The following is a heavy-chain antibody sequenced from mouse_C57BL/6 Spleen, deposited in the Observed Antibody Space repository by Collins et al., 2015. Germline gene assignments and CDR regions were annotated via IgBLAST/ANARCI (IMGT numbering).Heavy chain of an antibody. CDR3: ARSLYDGYYQAMDY. Sequence: QVQLQQPGAELVKPGASVKLSCKAPGYTFTRYWMHWVKQRPGRGLEWIGRIDPNSGGTKYNEKFKSKATLTVDKPSSTAYMQLSSLTSEDSAVYYCARSLYDGYYQAMDYWGQGTSVTVSS. D-gene: IGHD2-3*01. V-gene: IGHV1-72*01. J-gene: IGHJ4*01. CDR1: GYTFTRYW. CDR2: IDPNSGGT.